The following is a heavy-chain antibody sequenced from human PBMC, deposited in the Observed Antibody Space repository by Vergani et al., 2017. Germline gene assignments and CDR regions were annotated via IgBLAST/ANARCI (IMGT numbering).Heavy chain of an antibody. V-gene: IGHV5-51*03. J-gene: IGHJ4*02. CDR3: VTHSAVVDN. Sequence: EVQLVQSGAEVRKPGESLKISCKTSGCYFATTWIGWVRQTPGKGLEWMGLIWPDDSDTRYSPSFQGQVTISADKSITTAYLQLASLKASDTAIYYCVTHSAVVDNWGQGTLITVSS. CDR1: GCYFATTW. D-gene: IGHD1-14*01. CDR2: IWPDDSDT.